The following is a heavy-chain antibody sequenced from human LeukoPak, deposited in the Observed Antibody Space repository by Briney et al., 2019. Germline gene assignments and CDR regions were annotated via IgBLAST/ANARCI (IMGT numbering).Heavy chain of an antibody. CDR2: ISRSGDIT. CDR1: GASFSKYG. J-gene: IGHJ4*02. V-gene: IGHV3-23*01. CDR3: ATEGFYF. Sequence: GGSLRLSCAASGASFSKYGMKWVRQAAGAGLEYISGISRSGDITHYADSVKGRFTISRDNVKNTLYLQMNSLRAEDTALYYCATEGFYFWGPGTQVTLSS.